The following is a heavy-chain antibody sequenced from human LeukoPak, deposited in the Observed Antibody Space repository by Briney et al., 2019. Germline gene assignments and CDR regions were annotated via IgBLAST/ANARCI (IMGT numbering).Heavy chain of an antibody. J-gene: IGHJ4*02. CDR2: IKQDGSEK. V-gene: IGHV3-7*01. CDR1: GFTFSSYW. CDR3: TRESLVAGIGY. Sequence: PGGSLRLSCAASGFTFSSYWMRSVRQAPGKGLEWVANIKQDGSEKYYVDSVKGRFTISRDNAKNSLYLQMNSLRAEDTAVYYCTRESLVAGIGYWGQGTLVTVSS. D-gene: IGHD6-19*01.